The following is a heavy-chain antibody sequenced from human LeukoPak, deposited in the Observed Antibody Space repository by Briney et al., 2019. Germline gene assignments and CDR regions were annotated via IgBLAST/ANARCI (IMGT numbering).Heavy chain of an antibody. D-gene: IGHD3-10*01. V-gene: IGHV3-23*01. CDR1: VFPFSSFA. CDR3: ARDLHYYLAMNF. Sequence: GSLRLSCELSVFPFSSFAMTCVREAPRKGLGWVSSSGSDDKTHYSESVKGRFVISRDNFGGMVFLQLNSLRVEDTALYYCARDLHYYLAMNFWGQGTTVTVSS. J-gene: IGHJ6*02. CDR2: SGSDDKT.